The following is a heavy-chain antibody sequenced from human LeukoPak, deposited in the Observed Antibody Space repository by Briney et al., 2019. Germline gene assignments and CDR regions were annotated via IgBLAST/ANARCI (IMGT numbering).Heavy chain of an antibody. CDR1: GGSISSYY. V-gene: IGHV4-59*01. Sequence: SETLSLTCTVSGGSISSYYWSWIRQPPGKGLEWIGYIYYTGSTNYNPSLKSRVTLSVDTSKNQISLRLSSVTAADTAVYYCAREGPGYCSSTSCPQLDYWGQGTLVTVSS. CDR3: AREGPGYCSSTSCPQLDY. D-gene: IGHD2-2*03. J-gene: IGHJ4*02. CDR2: IYYTGST.